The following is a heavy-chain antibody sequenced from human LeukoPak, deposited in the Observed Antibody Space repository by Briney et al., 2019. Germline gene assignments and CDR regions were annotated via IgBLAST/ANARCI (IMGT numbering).Heavy chain of an antibody. CDR3: ARNVAGYCSSTSCFDEWGTNYMDV. D-gene: IGHD2-2*01. CDR2: NPTYWRT. Sequence: PSETLSLTCTVSGGSISSYYWSWIRQPAGKGLEWIRRNPTYWRTNYNTSLKSRVTMTVGTSKNQLSLKLSSVTAADTAVYYCARNVAGYCSSTSCFDEWGTNYMDVWGKGATVSVSS. V-gene: IGHV4-4*07. J-gene: IGHJ6*03. CDR1: GGSISSYY.